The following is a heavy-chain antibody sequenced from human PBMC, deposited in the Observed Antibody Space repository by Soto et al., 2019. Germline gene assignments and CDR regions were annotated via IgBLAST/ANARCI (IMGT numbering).Heavy chain of an antibody. CDR1: GFTFSSYG. D-gene: IGHD3-22*01. J-gene: IGHJ4*02. CDR2: IWYDGSNK. Sequence: GGSLRLSCAASGFTFSSYGMHWVRQAPGKGLEWVAVIWYDGSNKYYADSVKGRFTISRDNSKNTLYLQMNSPRAEDTAVYYCARDPAHYYDSSGYPQAPFDYWGQGTLVTVSS. V-gene: IGHV3-33*01. CDR3: ARDPAHYYDSSGYPQAPFDY.